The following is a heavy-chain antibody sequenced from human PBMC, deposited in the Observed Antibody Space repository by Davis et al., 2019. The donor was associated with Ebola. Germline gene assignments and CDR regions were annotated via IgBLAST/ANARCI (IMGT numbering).Heavy chain of an antibody. D-gene: IGHD5-24*01. J-gene: IGHJ4*02. CDR1: GFALSTYG. CDR3: LKSRDGWYHGPL. CDR2: ILYDGTSK. Sequence: GESLKIPCAASGFALSTYGMHWVRQAPGKGLEWVAGILYDGTSKYYAESVEGRFTISRDDSRNTVFLQMSRLRDEDTALYYCLKSRDGWYHGPLWGQGTLVTVSS. V-gene: IGHV3-30*02.